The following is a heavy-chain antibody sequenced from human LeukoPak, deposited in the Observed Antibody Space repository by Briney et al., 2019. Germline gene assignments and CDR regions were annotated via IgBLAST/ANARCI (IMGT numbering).Heavy chain of an antibody. V-gene: IGHV4-61*01. CDR2: YSGST. J-gene: IGHJ4*02. CDR1: GGSVSSGSYY. D-gene: IGHD7-27*01. CDR3: ARVWGPYRFVDY. Sequence: SETLPLTCTVSGGSVSSGSYYWSYYSGSTNYNPSLKSRVTISVDTSKNQFSLKLSSVTAADTAVYYCARVWGPYRFVDYWGQGTLVTVSS.